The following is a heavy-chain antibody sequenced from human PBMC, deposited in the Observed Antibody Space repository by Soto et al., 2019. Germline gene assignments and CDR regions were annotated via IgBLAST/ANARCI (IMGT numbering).Heavy chain of an antibody. V-gene: IGHV4-59*01. CDR3: ARRSTTVTPSWAFDI. Sequence: PSETLSLTCTVSGGNISSYYWSWIRQPPGKGLEWIGYIYYSGSTNYNPSLKSRVTISVDTSKNQFSLKLSSVTAADTAVYYCARRSTTVTPSWAFDIWGQGTMVTVSS. CDR2: IYYSGST. CDR1: GGNISSYY. D-gene: IGHD4-17*01. J-gene: IGHJ3*02.